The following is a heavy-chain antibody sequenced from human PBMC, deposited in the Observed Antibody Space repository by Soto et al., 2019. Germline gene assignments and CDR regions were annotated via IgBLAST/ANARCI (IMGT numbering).Heavy chain of an antibody. V-gene: IGHV1-18*04. CDR2: VSTYNGDT. CDR1: GYSFSTYN. D-gene: IGHD1-1*01. CDR3: ASDVVPTYDF. J-gene: IGHJ4*02. Sequence: QVQLVQSGPEVRKPGASVRVSCKAYGYSFSTYNLFWVRQAPGQGLQWMGWVSTYNGDTTYAQKFQGRVFMTTDTSTSTAYRELRGLTSADTAVYYCASDVVPTYDFWGQGTLVTVSS.